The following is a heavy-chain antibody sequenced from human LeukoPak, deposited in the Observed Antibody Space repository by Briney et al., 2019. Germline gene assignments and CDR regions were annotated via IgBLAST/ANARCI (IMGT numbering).Heavy chain of an antibody. CDR1: GFMFSGYA. Sequence: GESLKISSAASGFMFSGYAMNWVRQAPGKGLEWVATINFSGFRTYYADSVEGRFTISRDNSKNTVYLQMSGLRAEDTAVYYCARVTEYCSGGSCYTGDHWGQGTLVTVSS. J-gene: IGHJ4*02. CDR2: INFSGFRT. CDR3: ARVTEYCSGGSCYTGDH. D-gene: IGHD2-15*01. V-gene: IGHV3-23*01.